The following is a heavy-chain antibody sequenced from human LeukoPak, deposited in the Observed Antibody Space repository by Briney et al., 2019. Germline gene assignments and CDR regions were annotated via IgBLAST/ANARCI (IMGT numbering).Heavy chain of an antibody. V-gene: IGHV1-69*04. Sequence: ASVKVSCKASGYTFTSYGISWVRQAPGQGLEWVGRIIPILGIANYAQKFQGRVTITADKSTSTAYMELSSLRSEDTAVYYCARVGQWLVEYYFDYWGQGTLVTVSS. CDR1: GYTFTSYG. CDR3: ARVGQWLVEYYFDY. J-gene: IGHJ4*02. CDR2: IIPILGIA. D-gene: IGHD6-19*01.